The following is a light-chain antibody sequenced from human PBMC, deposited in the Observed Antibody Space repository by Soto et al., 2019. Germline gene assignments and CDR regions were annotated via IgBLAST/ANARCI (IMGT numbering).Light chain of an antibody. CDR3: QQYGSSPKT. CDR2: DAS. Sequence: EIVLTQSPGTVSLSPGERATLSCRASHIINSRNLAWYQQKPGQAPRLLMYDASTRATGIPDRYSGSGSGTDFTLTISRLESEDFAVYSCQQYGSSPKTFGQGTKVEI. J-gene: IGKJ1*01. CDR1: HIINSRN. V-gene: IGKV3-20*01.